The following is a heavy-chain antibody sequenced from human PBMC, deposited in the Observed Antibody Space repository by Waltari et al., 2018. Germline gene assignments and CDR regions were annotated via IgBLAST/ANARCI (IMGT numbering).Heavy chain of an antibody. CDR2: IYPGDSDT. V-gene: IGHV5-51*01. D-gene: IGHD3-22*01. J-gene: IGHJ3*02. CDR3: ARRGYYYDSSGYPDAFDI. Sequence: EVQLVQSGAEVKKPGESLKISCKGSGYSFTSYWIGWVRQMPGKGLEWMGIIYPGDSDTRYSPSCQGQVTISADKSISTAYLQWSSLKASDTAMYYCARRGYYYDSSGYPDAFDIWGQGTMVTVSS. CDR1: GYSFTSYW.